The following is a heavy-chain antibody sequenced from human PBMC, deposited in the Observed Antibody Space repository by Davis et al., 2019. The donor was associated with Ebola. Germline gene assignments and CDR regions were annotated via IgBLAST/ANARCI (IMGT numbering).Heavy chain of an antibody. J-gene: IGHJ4*02. CDR1: GFTFGDYA. CDR2: IKSNTDGGTA. V-gene: IGHV3-15*01. Sequence: GESLKISCTASGFTFGDYAMSWFRQAPGKGLEWVGRIKSNTDGGTADYAASVKGRFSISRDDSKNTLYLQMNSLKTEDTALYYCTTELDYWGQGTLVTVSS. CDR3: TTELDY.